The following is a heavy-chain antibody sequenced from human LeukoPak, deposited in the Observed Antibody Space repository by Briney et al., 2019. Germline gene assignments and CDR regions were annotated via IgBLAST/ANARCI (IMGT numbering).Heavy chain of an antibody. J-gene: IGHJ4*02. CDR2: ISYDGSNK. V-gene: IGHV3-30*18. Sequence: GGSLRLSCAASGFTFSSYAMSWVRQAPGKGLEWVAVISYDGSNKYYADSVKGRFTISRDNSKNTLYLQMNSLRAEDTAVYYCAKDLGGAAAGPEDYWGQGTLVTVSS. D-gene: IGHD6-13*01. CDR3: AKDLGGAAAGPEDY. CDR1: GFTFSSYA.